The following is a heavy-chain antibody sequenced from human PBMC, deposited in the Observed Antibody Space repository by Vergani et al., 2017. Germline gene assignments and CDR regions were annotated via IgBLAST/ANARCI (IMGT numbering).Heavy chain of an antibody. CDR1: EYSFGNYW. CDR3: ARHTTYTDS. Sequence: EVELVQSGPEMRKPGESLKISCKGSEYSFGNYWIGWVRQMPGKGLEWMGIIYPADSDTRYSPSFQGQATISADNSISTAFLQWDSLKASDTALYYCARHTTYTDSWGQGTLVTVSS. V-gene: IGHV5-51*01. D-gene: IGHD1-1*01. J-gene: IGHJ4*02. CDR2: IYPADSDT.